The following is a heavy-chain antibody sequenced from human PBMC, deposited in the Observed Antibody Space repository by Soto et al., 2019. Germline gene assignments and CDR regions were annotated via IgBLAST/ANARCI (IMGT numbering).Heavy chain of an antibody. CDR3: AREEEGNCSGGSCVYPTDAFDI. CDR2: IYHSGST. Sequence: PSETLSLTCAVSGCSISSGGYSWSWIRQPPGKGLEWIGYIYHSGSTYYNPSLKSRVTISVDTSKNQFSLKLSSVTAADTAVYYCAREEEGNCSGGSCVYPTDAFDIWGQGTMVTVSS. D-gene: IGHD2-15*01. CDR1: GCSISSGGYS. J-gene: IGHJ3*02. V-gene: IGHV4-30-2*01.